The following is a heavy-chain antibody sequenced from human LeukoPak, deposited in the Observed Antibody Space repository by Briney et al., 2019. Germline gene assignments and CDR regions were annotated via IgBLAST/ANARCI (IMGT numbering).Heavy chain of an antibody. CDR3: ARGQRGSYSPYFDY. D-gene: IGHD3-16*01. CDR2: IYAGDSDT. CDR1: GYSFTDYW. V-gene: IGHV5-51*01. Sequence: GESPKISCEASGYSFTDYWIGWVRQMPGKGLEWMGIIYAGDSDTRYSPSFQGQVTISVDKSISAAYLQWSSLKASDTAMYYCARGQRGSYSPYFDYWGQGTLVTVSS. J-gene: IGHJ4*02.